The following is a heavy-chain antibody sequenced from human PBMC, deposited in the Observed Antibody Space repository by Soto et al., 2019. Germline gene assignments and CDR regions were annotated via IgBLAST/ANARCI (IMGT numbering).Heavy chain of an antibody. CDR3: ARGGGYDSFDF. J-gene: IGHJ4*02. V-gene: IGHV4-59*01. CDR2: IYYSGST. Sequence: LSLTCTVSGGSISSYYWSWIRQPPGKGLEWIGYIYYSGSTNYNPSLKSRVTISVDTSKNQFSLKLSSVTAADTAVYYCARGGGYDSFDFWGQGIQVTAPQ. D-gene: IGHD2-15*01. CDR1: GGSISSYY.